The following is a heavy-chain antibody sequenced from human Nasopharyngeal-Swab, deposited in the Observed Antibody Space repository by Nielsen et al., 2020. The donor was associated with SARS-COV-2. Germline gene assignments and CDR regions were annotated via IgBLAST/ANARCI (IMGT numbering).Heavy chain of an antibody. V-gene: IGHV3-11*05. D-gene: IGHD2-15*01. Sequence: GESLKISCAASGFTFSDYYMSWIRQASGKGLEWVSYISSSSSYTNYADSVKGRFTISRDNAKNSLYLQMNSLRAEDTAVYYCARVAWDIVVVVAAGAPDYWGQGTLVTVSS. CDR1: GFTFSDYY. CDR2: ISSSSSYT. CDR3: ARVAWDIVVVVAAGAPDY. J-gene: IGHJ4*02.